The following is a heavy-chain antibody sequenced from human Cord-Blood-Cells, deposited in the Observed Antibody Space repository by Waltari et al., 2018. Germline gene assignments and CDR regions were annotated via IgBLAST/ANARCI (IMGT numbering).Heavy chain of an antibody. V-gene: IGHV4-34*01. Sequence: QVQLQQWGAGLLKPSETLSLTCAVYGGSFSGYYWSWIRQPPGKGLEWIGEINHSGSTNYNPSLKSRVTISVATSKNQFSLKLSSVTAADTAVYYCARHVWGEYSSSWYAFDIWGQGTMVTVSS. CDR2: INHSGST. J-gene: IGHJ3*02. D-gene: IGHD6-13*01. CDR3: ARHVWGEYSSSWYAFDI. CDR1: GGSFSGYY.